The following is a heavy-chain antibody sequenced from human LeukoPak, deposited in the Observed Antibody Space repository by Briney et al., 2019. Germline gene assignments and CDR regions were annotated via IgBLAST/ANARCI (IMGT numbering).Heavy chain of an antibody. D-gene: IGHD6-19*01. CDR3: AKDAPSRKAGAGGEFDP. J-gene: IGHJ5*02. Sequence: GGSLRLSCAASGFTFSDFGMHWVRQAPGKGLEWVALIWHDGTNEFYADSVKGRFTISRDNSKYMLYLEMNSLRVEDTAVYYCAKDAPSRKAGAGGEFDPRGQGTRVIV. CDR2: IWHDGTNE. V-gene: IGHV3-33*06. CDR1: GFTFSDFG.